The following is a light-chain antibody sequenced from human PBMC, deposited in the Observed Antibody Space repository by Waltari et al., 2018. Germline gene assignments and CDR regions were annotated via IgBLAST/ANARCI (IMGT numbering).Light chain of an antibody. CDR1: KSVNKY. Sequence: SYELTQPPSVSVSPGQTATISSSGDKSVNKYACWYQQQPGQSPALVIYQDSKRPPWIPERFSGSNSANTATLTISGTQAMDEADYYCQAWDSSTVVFGGGTKLTVL. V-gene: IGLV3-1*01. J-gene: IGLJ2*01. CDR3: QAWDSSTVV. CDR2: QDS.